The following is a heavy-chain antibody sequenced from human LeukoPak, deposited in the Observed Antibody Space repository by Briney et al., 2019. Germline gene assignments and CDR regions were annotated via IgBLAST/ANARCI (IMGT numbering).Heavy chain of an antibody. CDR1: GGSISSYY. CDR2: IYYSGST. V-gene: IGHV4-59*08. D-gene: IGHD3-10*01. Sequence: SETLSLTCTVSGGSISSYYWSWIRQPPGKGLGWIGYIYYSGSTSYSPSLKSRITISVDTSTNQFSLKLSSVTGTDTCVYDCARQGMVRVVIEYWGEGTLVTVSS. CDR3: ARQGMVRVVIEY. J-gene: IGHJ4*02.